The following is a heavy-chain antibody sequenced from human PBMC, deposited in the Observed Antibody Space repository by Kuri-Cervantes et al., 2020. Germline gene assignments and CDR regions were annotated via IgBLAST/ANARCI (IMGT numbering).Heavy chain of an antibody. V-gene: IGHV1-69*13. D-gene: IGHD3-10*01. CDR1: GGTFSSYA. CDR3: AGFTMVRGVITTLDY. J-gene: IGHJ4*02. Sequence: SVKVSCKASGGTFSSYAISWVRQAPGQGLEWMGGIIPIFGTANYAQKFQGRVTITADESTITAYMELSSLRSEDTAVYYCAGFTMVRGVITTLDYWGQGTLVTVSS. CDR2: IIPIFGTA.